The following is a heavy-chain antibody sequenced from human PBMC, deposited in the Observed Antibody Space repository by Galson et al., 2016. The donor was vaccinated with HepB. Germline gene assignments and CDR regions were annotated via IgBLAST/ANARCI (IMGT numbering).Heavy chain of an antibody. CDR3: ARVQVPRIHCSGVNCNPEYYFDY. Sequence: LTCAVYGGSLSGYYGSWIRQPPGKGLEWIGEISHSGRTNYSPSLKSRVIISVDTSKNQFSLKLSSLTAADTAVYYCARVQVPRIHCSGVNCNPEYYFDYWGQGTLVTVSS. V-gene: IGHV4-34*01. CDR2: ISHSGRT. CDR1: GGSLSGYY. D-gene: IGHD2-15*01. J-gene: IGHJ4*02.